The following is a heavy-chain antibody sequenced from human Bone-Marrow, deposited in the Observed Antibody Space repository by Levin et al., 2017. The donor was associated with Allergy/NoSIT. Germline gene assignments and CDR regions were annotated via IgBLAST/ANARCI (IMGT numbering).Heavy chain of an antibody. CDR3: AKDITGYDFWSGYYTSYYYDGMDV. J-gene: IGHJ6*02. D-gene: IGHD3-3*01. Sequence: PGGSLRLSCAASGFTFSSYGMHWVRQAPGKGLEWVAVISYDGSNKYYADSVKGRFTISRDNSKNTLYLQMNSLRAEDTAVYYCAKDITGYDFWSGYYTSYYYDGMDVWGQGTTVTVSS. CDR2: ISYDGSNK. V-gene: IGHV3-30*18. CDR1: GFTFSSYG.